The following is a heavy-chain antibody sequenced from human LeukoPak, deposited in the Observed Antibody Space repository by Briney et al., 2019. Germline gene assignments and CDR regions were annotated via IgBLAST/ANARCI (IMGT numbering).Heavy chain of an antibody. CDR3: AVPGALGYCSGGSCYGDWYFDL. CDR1: GYTFTSYG. CDR2: ISAYNGNT. Sequence: ASVKVSCKASGYTFTSYGISWVRQAPGQGLEWMGWISAYNGNTNYAQKLQGRVTMTTDTSTSTAYMELRSLRSDDTAVYYCAVPGALGYCSGGSCYGDWYFDLWGRGTLVTVSS. J-gene: IGHJ2*01. V-gene: IGHV1-18*01. D-gene: IGHD2-15*01.